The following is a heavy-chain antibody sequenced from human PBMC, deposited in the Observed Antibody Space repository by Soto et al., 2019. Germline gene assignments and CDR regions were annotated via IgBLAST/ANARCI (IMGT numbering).Heavy chain of an antibody. CDR1: GYSFTSYW. Sequence: PGESLKISCKGSGYSFTSYWIGWVRQMPGKGLEWMGIIYPGDSDTRYSPSFQGQATISADKSISTAYLQWSSLKASDTAMYYFARLYRPIVVVVAATAYNWFDPWGQGTLVTVSS. J-gene: IGHJ5*02. CDR2: IYPGDSDT. D-gene: IGHD2-15*01. CDR3: ARLYRPIVVVVAATAYNWFDP. V-gene: IGHV5-51*01.